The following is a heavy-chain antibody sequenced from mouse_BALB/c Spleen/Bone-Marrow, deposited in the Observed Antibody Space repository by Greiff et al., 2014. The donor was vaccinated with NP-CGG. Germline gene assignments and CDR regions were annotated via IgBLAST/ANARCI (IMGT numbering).Heavy chain of an antibody. CDR1: GFSVISYG. J-gene: IGHJ4*01. CDR2: IWSGGST. CDR3: ARNDYGNPHYAMDY. Sequence: VQRVESGPGLVQPSQSLFITCTVSGFSVISYGVHWVRQPPGKGLEWLRVIWSGGSTDYNAAFISRLSISNDNSKSQVFFKMNSLQADDTAIYYCARNDYGNPHYAMDYWGQGTSVTVSS. D-gene: IGHD2-1*01. V-gene: IGHV2-4*02.